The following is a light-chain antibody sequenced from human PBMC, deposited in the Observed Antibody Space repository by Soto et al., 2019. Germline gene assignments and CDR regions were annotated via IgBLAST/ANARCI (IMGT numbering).Light chain of an antibody. CDR1: QSVSSN. CDR2: DAS. V-gene: IGKV3-11*01. CDR3: QQSSNWPPLN. J-gene: IGKJ4*01. Sequence: EIVMTQSPSTLSVSPGERATLCWTSSQSVSSNLAWYQQKPGQAPRLLSYDASNGATGIPARFSGSGSGTDFTLTIRSLEPEDFAVYYCQQSSNWPPLNFGGGTKGDI.